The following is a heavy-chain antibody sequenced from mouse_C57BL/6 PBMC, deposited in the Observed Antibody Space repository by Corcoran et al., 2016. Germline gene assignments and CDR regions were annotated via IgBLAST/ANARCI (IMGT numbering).Heavy chain of an antibody. CDR3: ARYDYHEEAMDY. V-gene: IGHV14-3*01. D-gene: IGHD2-4*01. CDR1: GFNIKNTY. Sequence: EVLLQQSVAELVRPGASVTLSCSASGFNIKNTYMHWVKQRPEQGLEWIGRIDPANGNTKYASKFQGKATITADTSSNTAYLQLISLTSEDTAIYYCARYDYHEEAMDYWGQGTSVTVSS. J-gene: IGHJ4*01. CDR2: IDPANGNT.